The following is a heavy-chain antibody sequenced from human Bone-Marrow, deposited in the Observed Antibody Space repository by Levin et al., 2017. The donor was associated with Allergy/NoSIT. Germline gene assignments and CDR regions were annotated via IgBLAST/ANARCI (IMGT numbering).Heavy chain of an antibody. CDR1: GFTFSNFW. CDR3: ARESTTYSSLED. V-gene: IGHV3-7*03. D-gene: IGHD1-1*01. J-gene: IGHJ4*02. CDR2: IREDGNKK. Sequence: GESLKISCEVSGFTFSNFWMSWVRQCPGKGLEWVANIREDGNKKFYLDSVEGRFTISRDNAKNSLYLQLNSLRAEDTAVYYCARESTTYSSLEDWGQGTLVTVSS.